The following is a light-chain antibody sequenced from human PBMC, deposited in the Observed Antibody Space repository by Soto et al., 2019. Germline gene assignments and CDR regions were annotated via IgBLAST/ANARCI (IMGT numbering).Light chain of an antibody. Sequence: QSVLTQSPSASGTPGQRVTISCSGSSSNIGTNTVNWYQQFPRSAPKLLMYSSNQRPSGVPDRFSGSKSGTSASLAISGLQSEDEADYYCAAWDGSLNVVLFGGGTMVTVL. CDR3: AAWDGSLNVVL. CDR1: SSNIGTNT. J-gene: IGLJ3*02. CDR2: SSN. V-gene: IGLV1-44*01.